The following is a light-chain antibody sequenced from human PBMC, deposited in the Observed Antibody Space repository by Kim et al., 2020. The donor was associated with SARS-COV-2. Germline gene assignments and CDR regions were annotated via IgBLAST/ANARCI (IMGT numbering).Light chain of an antibody. J-gene: IGKJ2*01. V-gene: IGKV3-15*01. CDR2: GAS. Sequence: SVSPGERVTLSCRASQTVGSDFAWYQQKPGQAPRPLIYGASTRAAGIPARFSGSGSGTEFTLTISSLQSEDFAIYYCQQYTKWPQTFGQGTKLEI. CDR3: QQYTKWPQT. CDR1: QTVGSD.